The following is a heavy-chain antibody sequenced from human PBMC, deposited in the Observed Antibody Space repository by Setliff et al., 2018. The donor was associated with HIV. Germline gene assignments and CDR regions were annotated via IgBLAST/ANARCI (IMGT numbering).Heavy chain of an antibody. V-gene: IGHV4-39*01. D-gene: IGHD3-10*01. J-gene: IGHJ3*02. CDR3: ARHTGLAVVRGLIPDGFDI. CDR2: IDYSGST. CDR1: GGSISSDSYY. Sequence: SETLSLTCTISGGSISSDSYYWGWIRQPPGKGLEWIGSIDYSGSTYYNPSLKSRVSISVDTSKNHFSLKLSSVTAADTAVYYCARHTGLAVVRGLIPDGFDIWGQGTMVTVSS.